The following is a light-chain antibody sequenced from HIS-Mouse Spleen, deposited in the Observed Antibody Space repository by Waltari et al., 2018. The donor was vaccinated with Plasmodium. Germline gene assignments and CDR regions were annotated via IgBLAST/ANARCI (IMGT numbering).Light chain of an antibody. CDR2: EDS. CDR1: ALPKKY. J-gene: IGLJ3*02. CDR3: YSTDSSGNHRV. V-gene: IGLV3-10*01. Sequence: SYELPQPPSVSVSPGQTDRITCSGAALPKKYAYWYQQKSGQAPVLVIYEDSKRPSGIPERFSGSSSGTMATLTISGAQVEDEADYYCYSTDSSGNHRVFGGGTKLTVL.